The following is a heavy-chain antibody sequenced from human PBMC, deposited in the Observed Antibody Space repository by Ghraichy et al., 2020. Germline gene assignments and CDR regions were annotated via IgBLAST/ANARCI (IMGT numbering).Heavy chain of an antibody. CDR2: INHSGST. CDR1: GGSFSGYY. V-gene: IGHV4-34*01. Sequence: SETLSLTCAVYGGSFSGYYWSWIRQPPGKGLEWIGEINHSGSTNYNPSLKSRVTISVDTSKNQFSLKLSSVTAADTAVYYCASRITIFGVVIIEHWYFDLWGRGTLVTVSS. D-gene: IGHD3-3*01. J-gene: IGHJ2*01. CDR3: ASRITIFGVVIIEHWYFDL.